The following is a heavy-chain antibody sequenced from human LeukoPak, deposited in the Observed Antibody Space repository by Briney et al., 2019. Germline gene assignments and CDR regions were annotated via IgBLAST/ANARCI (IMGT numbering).Heavy chain of an antibody. J-gene: IGHJ4*02. Sequence: SGTLSLTCTVSGDSISSYYWSWIRQPPGKGLEWIGYIYYSGSTNYNPSLKSRVTISVDTSKNQFSLKLSSVTAADTAVYYCARVGEVGATYFDYWGQGTLVTVSS. D-gene: IGHD1-26*01. V-gene: IGHV4-59*01. CDR2: IYYSGST. CDR1: GDSISSYY. CDR3: ARVGEVGATYFDY.